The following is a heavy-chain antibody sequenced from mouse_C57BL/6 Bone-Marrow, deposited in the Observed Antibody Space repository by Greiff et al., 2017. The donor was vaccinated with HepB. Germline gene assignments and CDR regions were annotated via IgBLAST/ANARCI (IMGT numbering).Heavy chain of an antibody. CDR2: INPSSGYT. Sequence: QVQLQQSGAELAKPGASVKLSCKASGYTFTSYWMHWVKQRPGQGLEWIGYINPSSGYTKYNQKFKDKATLTADKSSSTAYMQLSSLTYEDSAVYYCARDYDGYGYAMDYWGQGTSVTVSS. J-gene: IGHJ4*01. D-gene: IGHD2-3*01. CDR1: GYTFTSYW. V-gene: IGHV1-7*01. CDR3: ARDYDGYGYAMDY.